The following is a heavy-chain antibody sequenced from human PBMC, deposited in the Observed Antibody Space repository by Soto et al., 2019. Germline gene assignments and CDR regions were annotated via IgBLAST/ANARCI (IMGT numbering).Heavy chain of an antibody. CDR2: INTNTGNP. Sequence: QVQLVQSGSELKKPGASVKVSCKASGYTFTSYATNWVRQAPGQGLEWMGWINTNTGNPTYAQGFTGRFVFSLDTSVSTAYLQICSLKAEDTAVYYCARDGDPRGSSWYAYYYYYGMDVWGQGTTVTVSS. V-gene: IGHV7-4-1*01. J-gene: IGHJ6*02. CDR1: GYTFTSYA. D-gene: IGHD6-13*01. CDR3: ARDGDPRGSSWYAYYYYYGMDV.